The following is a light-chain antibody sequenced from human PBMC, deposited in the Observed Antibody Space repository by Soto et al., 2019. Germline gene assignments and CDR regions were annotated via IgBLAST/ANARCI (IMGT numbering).Light chain of an antibody. CDR1: QSISSY. CDR2: KAS. CDR3: QHYNSYSEA. V-gene: IGKV1-5*03. J-gene: IGKJ1*01. Sequence: DIQMTQSPSSLSASVGDRVIITCRASQSISSYLAWYQQKPGKAPKLLIYKASTLKSGVPSRFSGSGSGTEFTLTISSLQPDDFATYYCQHYNSYSEACGQGTKVDIK.